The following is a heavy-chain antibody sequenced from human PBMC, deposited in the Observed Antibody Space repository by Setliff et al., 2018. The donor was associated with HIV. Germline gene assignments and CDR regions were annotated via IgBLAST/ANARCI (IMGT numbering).Heavy chain of an antibody. D-gene: IGHD5-18*01. CDR1: GGSISSYY. CDR2: IDNSGST. J-gene: IGHJ6*03. CDR3: ARRGYSYVERVYYYYMDV. V-gene: IGHV4-4*09. Sequence: SETLSLTCTASGGSISSYYWSWIRQPPGKGLEWIGYIDNSGSTNYNPSLKSRVTISVDTSKNQISLKLSSVTAADTAMYYCARRGYSYVERVYYYYMDVWGKGTTVTVSS.